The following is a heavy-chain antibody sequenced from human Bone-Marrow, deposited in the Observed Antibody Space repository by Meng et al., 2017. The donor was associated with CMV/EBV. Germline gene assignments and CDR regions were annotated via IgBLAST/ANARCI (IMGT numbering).Heavy chain of an antibody. Sequence: SETLSLTCTVSGGSISSYYWSWIRQPPGKGLEWIGYIYYSGSTYYNPSLKSRVTISVDTSKNQFSLKLSSVTAADTAVYYCARVGRRWGSSWSTFRESWGQGTLVTVSS. CDR1: GGSISSYY. CDR3: ARVGRRWGSSWSTFRES. J-gene: IGHJ4*02. CDR2: IYYSGST. V-gene: IGHV4-59*12. D-gene: IGHD6-13*01.